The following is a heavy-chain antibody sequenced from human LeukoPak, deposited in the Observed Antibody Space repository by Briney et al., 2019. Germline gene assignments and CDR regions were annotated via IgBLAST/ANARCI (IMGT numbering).Heavy chain of an antibody. D-gene: IGHD5-18*01. CDR2: IYYSGST. CDR3: ARVGRYSYPLDY. V-gene: IGHV4-59*01. Sequence: TSETLSLTCTVSGVSISSYYWSWIRQPPGKGLEWRGYIYYSGSTNYNPSLKSRVTISVDTSKNQFSLTLSSVTAADTAVYYCARVGRYSYPLDYWGQGTLVTVSS. CDR1: GVSISSYY. J-gene: IGHJ4*02.